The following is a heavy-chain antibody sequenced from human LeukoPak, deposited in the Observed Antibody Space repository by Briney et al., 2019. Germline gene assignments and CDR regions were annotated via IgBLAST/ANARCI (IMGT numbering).Heavy chain of an antibody. D-gene: IGHD1-26*01. Sequence: GGSLRLSCAASGFTFDDYAMHWVRQAPGKGLEWVSGISWNSGSIGYADSVKGRFTISRDNAKNSLYLQMYSLRAEDTALYYCAKDPQALVYSGSSFDYWGQGTLVTVSS. J-gene: IGHJ4*02. CDR3: AKDPQALVYSGSSFDY. CDR2: ISWNSGSI. V-gene: IGHV3-9*01. CDR1: GFTFDDYA.